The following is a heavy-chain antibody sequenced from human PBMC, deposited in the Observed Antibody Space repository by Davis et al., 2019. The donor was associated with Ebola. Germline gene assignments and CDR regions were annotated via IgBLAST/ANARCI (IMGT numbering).Heavy chain of an antibody. J-gene: IGHJ4*02. CDR2: IYYSGST. D-gene: IGHD5-12*01. Sequence: MPSETLSLTCTVSGGSISSSSYYWGWIRQPPGKGLEWIGSIYYSGSTYYNPSLKSRVTISVDTSKNQLSLKLSSVTAADTSVYYCARLGLRGHYWGQGTLVTVSS. CDR3: ARLGLRGHY. CDR1: GGSISSSSYY. V-gene: IGHV4-39*01.